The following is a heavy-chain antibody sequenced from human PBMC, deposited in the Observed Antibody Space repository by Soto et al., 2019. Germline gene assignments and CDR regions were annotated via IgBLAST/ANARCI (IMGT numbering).Heavy chain of an antibody. CDR2: IWYDGVNK. V-gene: IGHV3-33*01. D-gene: IGHD2-15*01. CDR3: ARPGQRTGGSGDFFLY. Sequence: QVQLVVSGGGVVRPGKSLRLSCAASGFTCSGYGMHWVRQAPGKGLERVAVIWYDGVNKYYGDSVKGRFTISRDNSKNAVYLQMSSIRAEDTAVYYCARPGQRTGGSGDFFLYWRPGTLVTVSS. CDR1: GFTCSGYG. J-gene: IGHJ4*02.